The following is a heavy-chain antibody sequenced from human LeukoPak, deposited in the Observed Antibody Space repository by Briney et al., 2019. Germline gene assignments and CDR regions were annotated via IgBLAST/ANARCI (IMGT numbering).Heavy chain of an antibody. D-gene: IGHD2-15*01. CDR2: TYYRSKWYN. CDR1: GDIVSSNSAA. Sequence: SQTLSLTCAISGDIVSSNSAAWNWIRQSPSRGLEWLGRTYYRSKWYNDYAVSVKSRITINPDTSKNSFSLQLNSVTPEDTAVYYCARTDCSGGSCYLDFWGQGTLVTVSS. CDR3: ARTDCSGGSCYLDF. V-gene: IGHV6-1*01. J-gene: IGHJ4*02.